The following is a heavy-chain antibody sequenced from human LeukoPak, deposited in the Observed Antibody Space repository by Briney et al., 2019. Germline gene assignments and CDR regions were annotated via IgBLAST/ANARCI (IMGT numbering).Heavy chain of an antibody. Sequence: ASVKVSCKASVYSFTSYGISWVRQAPGHGLAWMGRISVYNGNTNYAHKLQGRVTMTTDTSTSTAYMELSSLRSEDTAVYYCARGGYCSGGSCYGRDWFDPWGQGTLVTVSS. V-gene: IGHV1-18*01. CDR3: ARGGYCSGGSCYGRDWFDP. D-gene: IGHD2-15*01. CDR2: ISVYNGNT. CDR1: VYSFTSYG. J-gene: IGHJ5*02.